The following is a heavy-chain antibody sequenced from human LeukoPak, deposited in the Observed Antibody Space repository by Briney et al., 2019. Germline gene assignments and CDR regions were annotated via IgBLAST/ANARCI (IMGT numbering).Heavy chain of an antibody. Sequence: PGGSLRLSCAASGFTVSTNYMNWVRQAPGEGLEWVSVIYSGGDTYYTDSVKGRFTISRDNSKNTLYLQMNSLRAEDTAVYYCARDRPIDYWGQGTLVTVSS. CDR1: GFTVSTNY. V-gene: IGHV3-53*01. CDR3: ARDRPIDY. J-gene: IGHJ4*02. CDR2: IYSGGDT. D-gene: IGHD6-6*01.